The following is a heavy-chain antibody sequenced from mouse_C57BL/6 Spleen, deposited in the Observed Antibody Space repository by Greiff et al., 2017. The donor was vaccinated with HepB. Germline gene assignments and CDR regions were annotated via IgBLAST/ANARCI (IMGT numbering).Heavy chain of an antibody. CDR1: GYTFTSYW. Sequence: QVHVKQPGAELVKPGASVKVSCKASGYTFTSYWMHWVKQRPGQGLEWIGRIHPSDSDTNYNQKFKGKATLTVDKSSSTAYMQLSSLTAEDSAVYFCAIVGNYWYFDVWGTGTTVTVSS. D-gene: IGHD2-1*01. V-gene: IGHV1-74*01. J-gene: IGHJ1*03. CDR3: AIVGNYWYFDV. CDR2: IHPSDSDT.